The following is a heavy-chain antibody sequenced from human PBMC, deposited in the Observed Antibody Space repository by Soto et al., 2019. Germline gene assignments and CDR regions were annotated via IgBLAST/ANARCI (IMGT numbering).Heavy chain of an antibody. D-gene: IGHD2-15*01. Sequence: QLQLQESGSGLVKPSQTLSLTCAVSGGSISSGGYSWSWIRQPPGKGLEWIGYTYHSGSTYYNPTLKRRVTISVVRAKNQFSLMLSSVTACYPLVYSCPRVRLSAAFDYWGQGTLVTVSS. CDR3: PRVRLSAAFDY. CDR1: GGSISSGGYS. CDR2: TYHSGST. V-gene: IGHV4-30-2*01. J-gene: IGHJ4*02.